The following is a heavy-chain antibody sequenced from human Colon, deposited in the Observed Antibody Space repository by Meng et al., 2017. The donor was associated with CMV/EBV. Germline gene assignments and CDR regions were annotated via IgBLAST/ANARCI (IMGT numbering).Heavy chain of an antibody. CDR2: INSDGSST. CDR3: ARVKPGIGIVGATSFDY. CDR1: GFTFSSYW. Sequence: GESLKISCAASGFTFSSYWMHWVRQAPGKGLVWVSRINSDGSSTSYADSVKGRFTISRDNAKNTLCLQMNSLRAEDTAVYYCARVKPGIGIVGATSFDYWGQGTLVTVSS. D-gene: IGHD1-26*01. V-gene: IGHV3-74*01. J-gene: IGHJ4*02.